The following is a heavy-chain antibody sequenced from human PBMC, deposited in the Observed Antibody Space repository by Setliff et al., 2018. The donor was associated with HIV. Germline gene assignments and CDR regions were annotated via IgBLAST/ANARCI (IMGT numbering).Heavy chain of an antibody. CDR2: IHYNGRT. V-gene: IGHV4-39*01. J-gene: IGHJ5*02. CDR3: ARYTSKLDWFDP. CDR1: GDSITNDDYY. D-gene: IGHD2-2*02. Sequence: SETLSLTCTVSGDSITNDDYYWGWIRQPPGKGLEWIAIIHYNGRTYYDPSLKSRVTIFVDTSKTQFYLELRSVTASDTAVYYCARYTSKLDWFDPWVPETLLVTVAS.